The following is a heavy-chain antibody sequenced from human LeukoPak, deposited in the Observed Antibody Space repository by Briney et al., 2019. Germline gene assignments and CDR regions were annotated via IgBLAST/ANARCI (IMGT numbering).Heavy chain of an antibody. CDR2: ISGSGFST. J-gene: IGHJ1*01. D-gene: IGHD3-22*01. CDR3: VKGQRYYDSSGYYSIEYFQH. CDR1: GFTFSSYA. V-gene: IGHV3-23*01. Sequence: GGSLRLSCAASGFTFSSYAMSWVRQAPGKGLEWVSGISGSGFSTYYADSVKGRFTISRDNSKNTLYLQMSSLRAEDTAVYYCVKGQRYYDSSGYYSIEYFQHWGQGTLATVSS.